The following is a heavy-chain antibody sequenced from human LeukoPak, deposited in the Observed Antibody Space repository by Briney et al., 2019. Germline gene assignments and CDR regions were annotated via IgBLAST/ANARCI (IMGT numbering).Heavy chain of an antibody. J-gene: IGHJ3*02. CDR3: AKRGEYYYDSSGYGDAFDI. CDR2: ISYDGSNK. D-gene: IGHD3-22*01. Sequence: GGSLRLPCAASGFTFSSYGMHRVRQAPGKGLEWVAVISYDGSNKYYADSVKGRFTISRDNSKNTLYLQMNSLRAEDTAVYYCAKRGEYYYDSSGYGDAFDIWGQGTMVTVSS. V-gene: IGHV3-30*18. CDR1: GFTFSSYG.